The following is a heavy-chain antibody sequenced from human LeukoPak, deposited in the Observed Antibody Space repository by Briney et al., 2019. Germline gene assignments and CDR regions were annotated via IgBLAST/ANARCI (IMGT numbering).Heavy chain of an antibody. Sequence: SETLSLTCTVSGGSISSYYWSWIRQTPGKGLEWIGYIYSSGSTNYNHSLKSRVTISVDTSKNQFSLKLSSVTAADTAVYYCARMVRGAIYYYYYMDVWGKGTTVTISS. CDR3: ARMVRGAIYYYYYMDV. CDR2: IYSSGST. V-gene: IGHV4-59*01. CDR1: GGSISSYY. D-gene: IGHD3-10*01. J-gene: IGHJ6*03.